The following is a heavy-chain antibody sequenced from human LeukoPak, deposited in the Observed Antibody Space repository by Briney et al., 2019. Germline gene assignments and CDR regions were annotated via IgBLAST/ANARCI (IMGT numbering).Heavy chain of an antibody. CDR1: GFTFSSYG. CDR3: AKDYSFLATTGGILDY. V-gene: IGHV3-30*18. Sequence: QTGGSLRLSCAASGFTFSSYGMHWVRQAPGKGLEWVAVISYDGSNKYYADSVKGRFTISRDNSKNTLYLQMNSLRAEDTAVYYCAKDYSFLATTGGILDYWGQGTLVTVSS. CDR2: ISYDGSNK. D-gene: IGHD5-12*01. J-gene: IGHJ4*02.